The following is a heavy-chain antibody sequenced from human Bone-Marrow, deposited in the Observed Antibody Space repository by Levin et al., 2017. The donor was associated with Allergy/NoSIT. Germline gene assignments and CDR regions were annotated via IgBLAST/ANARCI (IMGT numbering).Heavy chain of an antibody. CDR2: THYSGIA. Sequence: SETLSLTCTVSGGSINTYFWNWIRQPPGKGLEWIGYTHYSGIATYNPSLKSRVTMSVDTSKDQISLKLNSVTAEDTAVYYCAGRLRLTSVTTWECWFDPWGQGTLVTISS. J-gene: IGHJ5*02. CDR3: AGRLRLTSVTTWECWFDP. CDR1: GGSINTYF. D-gene: IGHD4-17*01. V-gene: IGHV4-59*08.